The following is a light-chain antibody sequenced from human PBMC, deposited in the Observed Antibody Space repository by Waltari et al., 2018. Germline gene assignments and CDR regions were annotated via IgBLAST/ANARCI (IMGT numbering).Light chain of an antibody. J-gene: IGKJ4*01. Sequence: DVVLTQSPLSLPVTLGQPASISCRSSQGIVYSDGNTYLNWFQQRPGQSPRRLIYKISNRDSGVPDRCSGSGSGTDFTLKISRVEAEDVGIYYCMQATYWPHTFGGGTKVEIK. CDR2: KIS. V-gene: IGKV2-30*01. CDR1: QGIVYSDGNTY. CDR3: MQATYWPHT.